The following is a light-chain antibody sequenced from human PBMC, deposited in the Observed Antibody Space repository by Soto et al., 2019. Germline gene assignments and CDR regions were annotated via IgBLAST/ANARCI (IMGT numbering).Light chain of an antibody. CDR2: VAS. Sequence: EIVLTQSPATLSVSPGERATLTCRASQTVGTSLAWYQQKPGQAPRLLIYVASTRATGVPSRFSGSGSGTEFALTISSLQSEDFAVYYWQQHNAWPLTFCGGTMVEIK. CDR3: QQHNAWPLT. J-gene: IGKJ4*01. CDR1: QTVGTS. V-gene: IGKV3-15*01.